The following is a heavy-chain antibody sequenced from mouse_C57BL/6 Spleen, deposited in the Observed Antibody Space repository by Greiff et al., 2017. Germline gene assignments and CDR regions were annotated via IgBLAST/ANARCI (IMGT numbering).Heavy chain of an antibody. CDR2: ISYDGSN. V-gene: IGHV3-6*01. CDR1: GYSITSGYY. D-gene: IGHD2-3*01. Sequence: EVKVEESGPGLVKPSQSLSLTCSVTGYSITSGYYWNWIRQFPGNKLAWMGYISYDGSNNYNPSLKNRISITRDTSKNQFFLKLNSVTTEDTATYDCARDDGYYYFDYWGQGTTLTVSS. J-gene: IGHJ2*01. CDR3: ARDDGYYYFDY.